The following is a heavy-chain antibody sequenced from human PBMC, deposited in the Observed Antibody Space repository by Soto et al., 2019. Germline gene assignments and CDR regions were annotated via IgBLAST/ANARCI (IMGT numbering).Heavy chain of an antibody. CDR2: IYYSGST. Sequence: LSLTCTVSGGSIRSGGYDWSWIRQHPGKGLEWIGYIYYSGSTYYNPSLKRRVTISVDTSKNQFSLKLSTVTAADTAVYYCARGTMVRGSNWFDPWGQGTLVTVSS. CDR3: ARGTMVRGSNWFDP. J-gene: IGHJ5*02. V-gene: IGHV4-31*03. D-gene: IGHD3-10*01. CDR1: GGSIRSGGYD.